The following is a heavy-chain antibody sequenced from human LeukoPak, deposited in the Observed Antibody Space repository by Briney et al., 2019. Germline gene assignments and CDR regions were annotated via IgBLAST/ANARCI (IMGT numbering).Heavy chain of an antibody. Sequence: GGSLRLSCAASGFTFRSYSMNWVRQAPGKGLEWVSSISTSSSYIYYADSVKGRFTISRDNAKNSLYLQMNSLRAEDTAVYYCARDLIVATIAPYYFDYWGQGTLVTVSS. CDR2: ISTSSSYI. J-gene: IGHJ4*02. D-gene: IGHD5-12*01. CDR1: GFTFRSYS. CDR3: ARDLIVATIAPYYFDY. V-gene: IGHV3-21*01.